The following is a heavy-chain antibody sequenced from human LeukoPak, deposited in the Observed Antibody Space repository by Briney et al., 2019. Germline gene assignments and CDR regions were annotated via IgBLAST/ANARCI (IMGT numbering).Heavy chain of an antibody. V-gene: IGHV3-7*01. D-gene: IGHD4-11*01. CDR3: ARGRRSRYSNYFGFDP. J-gene: IGHJ5*02. CDR2: IKQDGSEK. Sequence: PGGSLRLSCAASGFTFSSYWMSWVRQAPGKGLEWVANIKQDGSEKYYVDSVKGRFTISRDNAKNSLYLQMNSLRAEDTAVYYCARGRRSRYSNYFGFDPWGQGTLVTVSS. CDR1: GFTFSSYW.